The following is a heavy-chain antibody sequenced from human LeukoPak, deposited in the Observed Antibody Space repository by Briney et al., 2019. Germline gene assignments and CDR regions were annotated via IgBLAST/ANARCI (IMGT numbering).Heavy chain of an antibody. V-gene: IGHV4-34*01. CDR3: ATRNYYDSSGYYYADY. CDR1: GGSFSGYY. CDR2: IYHSGST. Sequence: SETLSLTCAVYGGSFSGYYWSWIRQPPGKGLEWIGEIYHSGSTNYNPSLKSRVTISVDKSKNQFSLKLSSVTAADTAVYYCATRNYYDSSGYYYADYWGQGTLVTVSS. D-gene: IGHD3-22*01. J-gene: IGHJ4*02.